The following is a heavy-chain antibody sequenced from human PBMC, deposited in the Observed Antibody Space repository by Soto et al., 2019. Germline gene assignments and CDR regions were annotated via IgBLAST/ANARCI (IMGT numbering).Heavy chain of an antibody. CDR3: ARSPYYYGSGSYYRPSNWFDP. V-gene: IGHV1-2*02. Sequence: ASVKVSCKASGYTFTGYYMHWLRQAPGQGLEWMGWINPNSGGTNYAQKFQGRVTMTRDTSISTAYMELSRLRSDDTAVYYCARSPYYYGSGSYYRPSNWFDPWGQGTLVTVSS. CDR2: INPNSGGT. CDR1: GYTFTGYY. J-gene: IGHJ5*02. D-gene: IGHD3-10*01.